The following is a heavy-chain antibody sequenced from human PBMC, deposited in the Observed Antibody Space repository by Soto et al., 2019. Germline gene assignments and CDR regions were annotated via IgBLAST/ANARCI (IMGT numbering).Heavy chain of an antibody. D-gene: IGHD3-22*01. CDR1: GYTFTIYG. Sequence: GASVKVSCKASGYTFTIYGISGVLRSPGQGLEWMGCISAYNGNTNYAQKLQGRVTMTTDTSTSTAYMELRSLRSDDTAVYYCARPLAPNYYDSSGYYYYWGQGTLVTVSS. V-gene: IGHV1-18*01. CDR2: ISAYNGNT. J-gene: IGHJ4*02. CDR3: ARPLAPNYYDSSGYYYY.